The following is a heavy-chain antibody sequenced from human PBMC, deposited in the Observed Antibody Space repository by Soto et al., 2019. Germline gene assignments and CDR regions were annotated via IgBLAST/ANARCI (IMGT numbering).Heavy chain of an antibody. Sequence: QVQLVESGGGVVQPGRSLRLSCAASGFTFSSYAMHWVRQAPGKGLEWVAVISYDGSNKYYADSVKGRFTISRDNSKNTLYLQMNSLRSEDTAVYYCARDGSPTVPYSSSPRGMDVWGHGTTGTVSS. J-gene: IGHJ6*02. V-gene: IGHV3-30-3*01. CDR2: ISYDGSNK. CDR3: ARDGSPTVPYSSSPRGMDV. CDR1: GFTFSSYA. D-gene: IGHD6-6*01.